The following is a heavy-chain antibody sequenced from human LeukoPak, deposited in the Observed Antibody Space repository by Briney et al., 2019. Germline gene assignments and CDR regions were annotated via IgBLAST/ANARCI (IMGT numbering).Heavy chain of an antibody. CDR2: IYYSGST. D-gene: IGHD3-22*01. CDR3: ASLDPGSYYYDSSGYYYQH. V-gene: IGHV4-39*01. Sequence: SETLPLTCTVSGGSISSSSYYWGWIRQPPGKGLEWIGSIYYSGSTYYNPSLESRVTISVDTSKNQFSLKLSSVTAADTAVYYCASLDPGSYYYDSSGYYYQHWGQGTLVTVSS. CDR1: GGSISSSSYY. J-gene: IGHJ1*01.